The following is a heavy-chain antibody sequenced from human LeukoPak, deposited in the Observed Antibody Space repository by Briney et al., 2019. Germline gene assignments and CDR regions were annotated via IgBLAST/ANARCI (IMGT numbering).Heavy chain of an antibody. CDR2: INTNTGNP. CDR1: GYTFTSYA. CDR3: ARDLRKITMVRPPTLGY. V-gene: IGHV7-4-1*02. D-gene: IGHD3-10*01. Sequence: ASVKVSCKASGYTFTSYAMNWVRQAPGQGLEWMGWINTNTGNPTYAQGFTGRFVFSLDTSVSTAYLQISSLKAEDTAVYYCARDLRKITMVRPPTLGYWGQGTLVTVSS. J-gene: IGHJ4*02.